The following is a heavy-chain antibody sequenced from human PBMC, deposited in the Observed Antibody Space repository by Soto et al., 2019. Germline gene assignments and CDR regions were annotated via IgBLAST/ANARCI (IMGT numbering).Heavy chain of an antibody. CDR2: ISAYNGNT. Sequence: GASVKVSCKASGYTFTSYGISWVRQAPGQGLEWMGWISAYNGNTNYAQKLQGRVTMTTDTSTSTAYMELRSLRSDDTAVYYCARDLIPKPPYSQKSFDPWGQGTLVTVSS. CDR1: GYTFTSYG. V-gene: IGHV1-18*04. J-gene: IGHJ5*02. D-gene: IGHD1-26*01. CDR3: ARDLIPKPPYSQKSFDP.